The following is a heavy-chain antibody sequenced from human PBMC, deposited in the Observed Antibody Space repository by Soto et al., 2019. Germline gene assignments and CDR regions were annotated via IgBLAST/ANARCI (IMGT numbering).Heavy chain of an antibody. V-gene: IGHV3-73*01. J-gene: IGHJ4*02. CDR2: IRSKANSYAT. D-gene: IGHD4-17*01. CDR1: GFTFSGSA. Sequence: EVQLVESGGGLVQPGGSLKLSCAASGFTFSGSAMHWVRQASGKGLEWVGRIRSKANSYATAYAASVKGRFSISRDDSKNTAYLQMNSLKTEDTAVYYCTRHEDYGGKYYFDYWGQRTLVTVSS. CDR3: TRHEDYGGKYYFDY.